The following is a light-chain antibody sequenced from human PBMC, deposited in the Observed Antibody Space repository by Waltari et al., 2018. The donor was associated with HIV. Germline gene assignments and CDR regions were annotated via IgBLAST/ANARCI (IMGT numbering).Light chain of an antibody. V-gene: IGLV2-8*01. CDR3: SSYAPTNNFYVL. CDR1: SSDIGGYNY. J-gene: IGLJ2*01. CDR2: EVT. Sequence: QSALTQPPSASGSPGQSVTISCTGTSSDIGGYNYYSWSQQHPGKAPKLIMTEVTKRPSGVPERFSGSKSGNTASLTVSGLQAEDEAHYYCSSYAPTNNFYVLFGGGTALTVL.